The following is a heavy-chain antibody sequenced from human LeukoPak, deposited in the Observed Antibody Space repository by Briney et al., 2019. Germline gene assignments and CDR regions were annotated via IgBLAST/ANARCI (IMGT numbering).Heavy chain of an antibody. CDR2: IYYSGST. D-gene: IGHD2-15*01. CDR3: ARALTPGYCSGGTCSYFDY. Sequence: SETLSLTCTVSGGSIRSYYWSWIRQPPGKGLEWIGYIYYSGSTNTDPSLKSRVPISVDTSKQQFSLKVSSVTAADTAVYYCARALTPGYCSGGTCSYFDYWGQGTLVTVSS. J-gene: IGHJ4*02. V-gene: IGHV4-59*01. CDR1: GGSIRSYY.